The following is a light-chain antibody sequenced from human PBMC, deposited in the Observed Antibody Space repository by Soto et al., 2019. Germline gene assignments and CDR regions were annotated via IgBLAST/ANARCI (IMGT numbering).Light chain of an antibody. Sequence: EIVLTQSPGTLSLSPGGRATLSCRASQSVSSSYLAWYQQKPGQAPRLLIYDASTRATGIPDRFSGSGSGTDFTLTISRLEPEDFAVYYCQQRSTWPPFSFGPGTKVDIK. V-gene: IGKV3D-20*02. CDR3: QQRSTWPPFS. J-gene: IGKJ3*01. CDR1: QSVSSSY. CDR2: DAS.